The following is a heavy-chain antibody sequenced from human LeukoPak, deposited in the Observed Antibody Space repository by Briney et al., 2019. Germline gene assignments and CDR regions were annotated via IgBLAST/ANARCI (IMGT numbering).Heavy chain of an antibody. CDR3: ARDWGVGRRDY. Sequence: GGSLRLSCAASGFTFSDYYMSWIRQAPGKGLEWVSYISSSASSIYYADSAKGRFTISRDNVKNSLYLQMNSLRAEDTAVYYCARDWGVGRRDYWGQGTLVTVSS. CDR1: GFTFSDYY. D-gene: IGHD3-10*01. J-gene: IGHJ4*02. CDR2: ISSSASSI. V-gene: IGHV3-11*01.